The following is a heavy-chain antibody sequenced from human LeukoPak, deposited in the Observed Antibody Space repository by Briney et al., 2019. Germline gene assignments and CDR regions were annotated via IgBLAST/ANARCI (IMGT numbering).Heavy chain of an antibody. V-gene: IGHV3-48*01. D-gene: IGHD6-13*01. J-gene: IGHJ4*02. CDR3: ARVSSSWYDY. CDR1: AFTFSSYS. Sequence: PWGSLRLSCAASAFTFSSYSMNWVRQAPGKGLEWVSFISSSSSTIYADSVKGRFTISRDNAKNSLYLQMNFLRVEDTAVYYCARVSSSWYDYWGQGTLVTVSS. CDR2: ISSSSSTI.